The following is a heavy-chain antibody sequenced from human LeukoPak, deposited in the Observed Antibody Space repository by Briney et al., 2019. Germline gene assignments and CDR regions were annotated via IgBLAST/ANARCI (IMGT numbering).Heavy chain of an antibody. D-gene: IGHD6-13*01. CDR1: GGSISSYY. CDR2: IYYSGCT. Sequence: SETLSLTCTVSGGSISSYYWSWIRQPPGKGLEWIGYIYYSGCTYYNPSLKSRVTISLDTSKNQCSLKLSAVTAADTAVYYCARARRSIAAAGTGSGWFDPWGQGTLVTVSS. CDR3: ARARRSIAAAGTGSGWFDP. J-gene: IGHJ5*02. V-gene: IGHV4-59*08.